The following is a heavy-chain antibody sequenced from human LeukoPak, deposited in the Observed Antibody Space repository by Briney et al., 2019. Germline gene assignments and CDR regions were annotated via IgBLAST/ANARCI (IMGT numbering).Heavy chain of an antibody. Sequence: GGSLRLSCAASGFTFSSYSMNWVRQAPGKGLEWVSSISSSSSYIYYAGSVKGRFTISRDNAKNSLYLQMNSLRAEDTAVYYCARDLMLDAIFGVPKGYYYGMDVWGQGTTVTVSS. CDR2: ISSSSSYI. CDR3: ARDLMLDAIFGVPKGYYYGMDV. J-gene: IGHJ6*02. V-gene: IGHV3-21*01. CDR1: GFTFSSYS. D-gene: IGHD3-3*01.